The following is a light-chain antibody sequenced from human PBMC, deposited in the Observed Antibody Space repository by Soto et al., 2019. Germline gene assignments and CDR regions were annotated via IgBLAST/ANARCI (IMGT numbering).Light chain of an antibody. CDR3: QKYNRAPLT. J-gene: IGKJ4*01. V-gene: IGKV1-27*01. CDR2: AAS. Sequence: PMTQSPSSLSASIGDRVTITCRASQGIGTYLAWYQQRPGKVPQLLISAASTLQSGVPSRFSGSGSGTDFTLTINSLQPEDVATYYCQKYNRAPLTFGGGTKVEI. CDR1: QGIGTY.